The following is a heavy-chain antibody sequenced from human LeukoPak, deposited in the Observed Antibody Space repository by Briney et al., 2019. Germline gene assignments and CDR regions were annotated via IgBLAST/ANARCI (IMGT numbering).Heavy chain of an antibody. Sequence: PGGSLRLSCAASGFTFSDYYMSWIRQAPGKGLEWVSYISSSGSTIYYADSVKGRFTISRDNAKNSLYLQMNSLRAEDTAVYYCARDPRYNRAEYFQHWGQGTLVTVSS. CDR2: ISSSGSTI. J-gene: IGHJ1*01. CDR1: GFTFSDYY. CDR3: ARDPRYNRAEYFQH. D-gene: IGHD5-24*01. V-gene: IGHV3-11*01.